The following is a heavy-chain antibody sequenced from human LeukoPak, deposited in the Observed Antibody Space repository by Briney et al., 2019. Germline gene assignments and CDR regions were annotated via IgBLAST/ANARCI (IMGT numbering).Heavy chain of an antibody. CDR3: ARLTPGKNWFDP. J-gene: IGHJ5*02. D-gene: IGHD3-10*01. CDR1: GYTFTGYY. V-gene: IGHV1-2*02. Sequence: ASVKVSCKASGYTFTGYYMHWVRQAPGQGLEWMGWINPNSGGTNYAQKFQGRVTMTRDTSISTAYMELSRLRSDDTAVYYCARLTPGKNWFDPWGHGALVTVSS. CDR2: INPNSGGT.